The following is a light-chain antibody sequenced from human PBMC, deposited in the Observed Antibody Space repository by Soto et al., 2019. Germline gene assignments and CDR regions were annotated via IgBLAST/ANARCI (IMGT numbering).Light chain of an antibody. CDR1: QSLLHSNGYYY. CDR2: LGS. CDR3: MQALQTRT. V-gene: IGKV2-28*01. J-gene: IGKJ1*01. Sequence: DVVMTQSPLSLPVTLGQPASISCRSNQSLLHSNGYYYLDWYLQKPGQSPQLLIYLGSNRASGVPDRFSGSGSGTDFTLKISRVEAEDVGVYYCMQALQTRTFGQGTKVDI.